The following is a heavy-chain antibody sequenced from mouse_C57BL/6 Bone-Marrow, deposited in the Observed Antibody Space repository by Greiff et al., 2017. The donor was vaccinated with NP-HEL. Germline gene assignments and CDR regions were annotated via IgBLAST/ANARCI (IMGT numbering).Heavy chain of an antibody. V-gene: IGHV1-81*01. J-gene: IGHJ2*01. CDR2: IYPRSGNT. CDR1: GYTFTSYG. D-gene: IGHD4-1*01. CDR3: AREPGLGIFDD. Sequence: QVQLQQSGAELARPGASVKLSCKASGYTFTSYGISWVKQRTGQGLEWIGEIYPRSGNTYYNEKFKGKATLTADKSSSTAYMELRSLTSDDSAVYFCAREPGLGIFDDWGQGTTLTVSS.